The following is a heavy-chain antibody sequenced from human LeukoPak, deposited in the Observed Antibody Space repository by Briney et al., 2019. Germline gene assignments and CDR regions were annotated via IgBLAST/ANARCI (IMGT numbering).Heavy chain of an antibody. J-gene: IGHJ4*02. CDR2: ISGSGTTV. CDR3: ARSVQWLPY. CDR1: GFTFSSYE. Sequence: GGSLRLSCVASGFTFSSYEMNWLRQSPGKGLEWVSYISGSGTTVYYADSVKGRFTIPRDNAKNSLYLQMNSLRAEDTAVYYCARSVQWLPYWGQGTLVTVSS. V-gene: IGHV3-48*03. D-gene: IGHD6-19*01.